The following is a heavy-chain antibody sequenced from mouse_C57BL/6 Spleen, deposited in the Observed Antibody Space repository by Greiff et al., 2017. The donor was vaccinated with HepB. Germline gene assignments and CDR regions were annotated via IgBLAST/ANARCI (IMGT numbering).Heavy chain of an antibody. CDR2: IRSKSNNYAT. Sequence: EVKVEESGGGLVQPKGSLKLSCAASGFSFNTYAMNWVRQAPGKGLEWVARIRSKSNNYATYYADSVKDRFTISRDDSESMLYLQMNNLKTEETAMYYCVRHGNWDVGWYFDVWGTGTTVTVSS. D-gene: IGHD4-1*01. CDR1: GFSFNTYA. J-gene: IGHJ1*03. CDR3: VRHGNWDVGWYFDV. V-gene: IGHV10-1*01.